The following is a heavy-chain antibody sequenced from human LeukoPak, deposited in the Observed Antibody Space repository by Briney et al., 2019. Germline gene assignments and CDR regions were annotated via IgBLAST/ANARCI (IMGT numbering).Heavy chain of an antibody. CDR1: GGSISSGDYY. D-gene: IGHD3-9*01. J-gene: IGHJ4*02. CDR2: IYCSGST. Sequence: PSQTLSLTCTVSGGSISSGDYYWSWIRQPPGKGLEWIGYIYCSGSTYYNPSLKSRVTISVDTSTNQFSLKLSSVTAADTAVYYCARNILTGYRSFYFDHWGQGTLVTVSS. CDR3: ARNILTGYRSFYFDH. V-gene: IGHV4-30-4*01.